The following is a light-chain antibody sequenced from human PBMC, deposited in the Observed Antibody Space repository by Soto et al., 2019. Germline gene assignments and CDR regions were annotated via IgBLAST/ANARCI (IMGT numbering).Light chain of an antibody. CDR3: SSFTRSNTAL. Sequence: QSALTQPASVSGSPGQSITISCTGTSSDVGAYNFVSWYQHHPGKAPKLMIYDVSDRPSGGSNRFSGSKSGNTASLTISGLQAEDEADYYCSSFTRSNTALFGGGTKVTVL. CDR2: DVS. J-gene: IGLJ3*02. V-gene: IGLV2-14*03. CDR1: SSDVGAYNF.